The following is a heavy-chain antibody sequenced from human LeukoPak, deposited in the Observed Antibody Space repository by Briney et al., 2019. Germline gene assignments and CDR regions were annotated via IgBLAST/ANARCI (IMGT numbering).Heavy chain of an antibody. D-gene: IGHD6-6*01. CDR1: GYTFTSYY. CDR2: INPSGGST. Sequence: AASVKVSCKASGYTFTSYYMHWVRRAPGQGLEWMGIINPSGGSTSYAQKFQGRVTMTRDMSTSTVYMELSSLRSEDTAVYYCARAPGGSSSGLDYFDYWGQGTLVTVSS. CDR3: ARAPGGSSSGLDYFDY. V-gene: IGHV1-46*01. J-gene: IGHJ4*02.